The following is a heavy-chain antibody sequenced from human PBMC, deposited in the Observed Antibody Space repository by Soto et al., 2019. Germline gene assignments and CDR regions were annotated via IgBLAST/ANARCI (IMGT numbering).Heavy chain of an antibody. CDR3: ARHSSNFPYFDY. Sequence: SETLSLTCNVSGGSITSYYGSWIRQPPGKGPEWIGYFSYSGSTTYNPSPKSRITIPVDTSKNQFSLKLTSVTAADTAVYYCARHSSNFPYFDYWGQGTLVTVSS. V-gene: IGHV4-59*08. CDR1: GGSITSYY. J-gene: IGHJ4*02. CDR2: FSYSGST. D-gene: IGHD6-19*01.